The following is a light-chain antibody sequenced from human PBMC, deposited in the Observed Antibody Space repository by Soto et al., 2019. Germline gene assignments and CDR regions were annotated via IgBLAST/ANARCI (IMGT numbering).Light chain of an antibody. V-gene: IGLV1-40*01. CDR2: GNT. CDR3: LSFDSSLSVV. CDR1: RSNIGAGYD. J-gene: IGLJ2*01. Sequence: QSVLTHPPSVSGAPGQRVTISCTGSRSNIGAGYDVHWYQQLPGRAPKLLIYGNTNRPSGVPDRFSGSKSGTSASLAITGLQAEDEADYYCLSFDSSLSVVFGGGTKLT.